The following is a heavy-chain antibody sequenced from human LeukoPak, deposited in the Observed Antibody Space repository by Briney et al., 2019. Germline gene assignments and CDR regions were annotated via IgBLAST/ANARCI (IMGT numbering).Heavy chain of an antibody. CDR1: GGSISSGSYY. CDR2: IYTSGST. D-gene: IGHD4-17*01. CDR3: ASQGTTGDY. V-gene: IGHV4-61*02. Sequence: SETLSLTCTVSGGSISSGSYYWSWIRQPAGKGLEWVGRIYTSGSTNYNPSLKSRVTISVDTSKNQFSLKLSSVTAADTAVYYCASQGTTGDYWGQGTLVTVSS. J-gene: IGHJ4*02.